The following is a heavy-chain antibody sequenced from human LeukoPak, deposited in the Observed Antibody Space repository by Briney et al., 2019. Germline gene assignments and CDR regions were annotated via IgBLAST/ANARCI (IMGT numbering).Heavy chain of an antibody. CDR1: GGSISSSSYY. J-gene: IGHJ4*02. V-gene: IGHV4-39*07. CDR3: ARGGSGIN. CDR2: INHSGSA. Sequence: SETLSLTCTVSGGSISSSSYYWGWIRQPPGKGLEWIGEINHSGSANYNPSLKSRVTISADTSKNQFSLKLRSVTAADTAVYYCARGGSGINWGQGTLVTVSS. D-gene: IGHD1-26*01.